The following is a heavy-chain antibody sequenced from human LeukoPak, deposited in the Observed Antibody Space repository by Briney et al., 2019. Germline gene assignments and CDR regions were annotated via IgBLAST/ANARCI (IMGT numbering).Heavy chain of an antibody. CDR2: INHSGST. CDR1: GGSFSGYY. CDR3: ARGAVLRSLEWLRAPSWFDP. D-gene: IGHD3-3*01. Sequence: SETLSLTCAVYGGSFSGYYWSWIRQPPGKGLEWIGEINHSGSTNYNPSLKSRVTISVDTSKNQFSLKLSSVTAADTAVYYCARGAVLRSLEWLRAPSWFDPWGQGTLVTVSS. V-gene: IGHV4-34*01. J-gene: IGHJ5*02.